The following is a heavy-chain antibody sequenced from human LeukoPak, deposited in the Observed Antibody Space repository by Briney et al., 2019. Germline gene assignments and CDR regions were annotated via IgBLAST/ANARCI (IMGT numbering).Heavy chain of an antibody. V-gene: IGHV4-30-4*08. CDR2: IYYSGST. CDR3: ARGPEELSLSNWFDP. Sequence: SQTLSLTCTVSGGSISSGDYYWSWIRQPPGKGLEWIGYIYYSGSTYYNPSLKSRVTISVDTSKNQFSLKLSSVTTADTAVYYCARGPEELSLSNWFDPWGQGTLVTVSS. J-gene: IGHJ5*02. D-gene: IGHD1-26*01. CDR1: GGSISSGDYY.